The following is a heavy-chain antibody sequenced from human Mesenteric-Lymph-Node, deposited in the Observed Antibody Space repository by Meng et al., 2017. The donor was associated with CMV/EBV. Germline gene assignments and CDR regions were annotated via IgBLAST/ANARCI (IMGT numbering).Heavy chain of an antibody. CDR1: VYTFTSYG. D-gene: IGHD2-2*01. CDR2: IIAYSGNT. V-gene: IGHV1-18*01. CDR3: AKAGGVVVPAGIPYRMDV. Sequence: ASVQVSCKASVYTFTSYGISWVRQAPGQGLEWMGWIIAYSGNTNYAQNFQGRVTMTTDTSTSTAYMELRSLRSDDTAVYYCAKAGGVVVPAGIPYRMDVWGQGTTVTVSS. J-gene: IGHJ6*02.